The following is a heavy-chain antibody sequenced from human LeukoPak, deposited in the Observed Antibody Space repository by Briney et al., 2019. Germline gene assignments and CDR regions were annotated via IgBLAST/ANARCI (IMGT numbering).Heavy chain of an antibody. D-gene: IGHD3-9*01. CDR1: GYTFTSYD. J-gene: IGHJ5*02. CDR3: ARGDYALLTGYSKYNWFDP. CDR2: MNPNSGNT. V-gene: IGHV1-8*01. Sequence: GASVKVSCKASGYTFTSYDINWVRQATGQGLEWMGWMNPNSGNTGYAQKFQGRVTMTRNTSISTAYMELSSLRSEDTAVYYCARGDYALLTGYSKYNWFDPWGQGTLVTVSS.